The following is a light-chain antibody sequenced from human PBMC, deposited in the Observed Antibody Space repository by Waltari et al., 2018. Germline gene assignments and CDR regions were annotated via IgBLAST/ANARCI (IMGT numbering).Light chain of an antibody. CDR1: PTVCGS. J-gene: IGKJ1*01. Sequence: IVLTPSPGTLPLYPGESATISCRASPTVCGSLAWYQQQPGKAPRLLLYGASIRAPGTPERSGGSASRTDFSLTISRLEHEDVAVYYCQHYVRLPATFGQGTKVEIK. CDR3: QHYVRLPAT. V-gene: IGKV3-20*01. CDR2: GAS.